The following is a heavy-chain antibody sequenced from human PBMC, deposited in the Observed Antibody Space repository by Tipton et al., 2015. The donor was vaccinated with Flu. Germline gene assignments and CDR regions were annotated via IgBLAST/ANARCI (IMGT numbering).Heavy chain of an antibody. CDR2: MYTSGST. CDR3: ARGSGSGRYMILDY. J-gene: IGHJ4*02. D-gene: IGHD3-10*01. V-gene: IGHV4-4*07. Sequence: TLSLTCTVSGGSISSYYWTCIRQPAGKGLDWIGRMYTSGSTKYNPSLKSRVTMSVDRSKNNFSLKLSSVTAADSAVYYCARGSGSGRYMILDYWRQGTLVPVST. CDR1: GGSISSYY.